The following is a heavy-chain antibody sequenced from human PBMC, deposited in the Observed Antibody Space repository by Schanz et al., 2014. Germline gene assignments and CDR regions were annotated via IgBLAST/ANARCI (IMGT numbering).Heavy chain of an antibody. V-gene: IGHV1-18*01. CDR1: GYTFNNHG. CDR3: ARGLHYDVETSLRPYDAIDV. D-gene: IGHD3-3*01. Sequence: QVQLVQSGGEVKKPGASATVSCKASGYTFNNHGISWVRQAPGQGLEWMGWISVYHGHTNYAEKVHGRVTMTTDTSTSTADMELRSLISDDTAVFYCARGLHYDVETSLRPYDAIDVWGQGTKVTVSP. CDR2: ISVYHGHT. J-gene: IGHJ3*01.